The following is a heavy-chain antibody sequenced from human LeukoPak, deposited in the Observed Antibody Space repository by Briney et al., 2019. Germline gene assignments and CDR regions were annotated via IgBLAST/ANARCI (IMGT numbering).Heavy chain of an antibody. V-gene: IGHV3-21*01. CDR2: ISSSSSYI. Sequence: GGSLRLSCAASGFTFSSYSMNWVRQAPGKGLEWVSSISSSSSYIYYADSVKGRFTISRDNAKNSLYLQMNSLRAEDTAVYYCASHRGYSYGSSNNWFDPWGQGTLVTVSS. CDR1: GFTFSSYS. CDR3: ASHRGYSYGSSNNWFDP. J-gene: IGHJ5*02. D-gene: IGHD5-18*01.